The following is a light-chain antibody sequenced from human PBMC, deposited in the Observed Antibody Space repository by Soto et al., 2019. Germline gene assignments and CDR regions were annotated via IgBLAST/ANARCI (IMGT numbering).Light chain of an antibody. CDR2: DAS. J-gene: IGKJ4*01. CDR3: RQHDYLTALT. Sequence: DIQMTQSPSSLSASVGDRVTITCRASQDISNYLNWYQQKPGKAPKLLIYDASNLETGVPSRFSGGGAGTDYTLLSSSRQPEDVASYYCRQHDYLTALTFGGGTKVEIK. CDR1: QDISNY. V-gene: IGKV1-33*01.